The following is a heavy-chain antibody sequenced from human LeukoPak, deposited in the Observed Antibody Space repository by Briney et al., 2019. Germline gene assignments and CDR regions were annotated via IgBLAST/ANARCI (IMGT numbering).Heavy chain of an antibody. J-gene: IGHJ4*02. Sequence: GGSLRLSCAASGFTVSSNYMSWVRQAPGKGLEWVSVIYSGGSTYYADSVKGRFTISRDNSKNTLYPQMNSLRAEDTAVYYCARAVDLYYYDSSGYLVWYYWGQGTLVTVPS. D-gene: IGHD3-22*01. CDR2: IYSGGST. CDR1: GFTVSSNY. V-gene: IGHV3-53*01. CDR3: ARAVDLYYYDSSGYLVWYY.